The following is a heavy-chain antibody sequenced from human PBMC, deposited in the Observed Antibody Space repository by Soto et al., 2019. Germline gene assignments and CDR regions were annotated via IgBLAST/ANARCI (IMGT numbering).Heavy chain of an antibody. CDR3: ASLIAARPSVVMDV. J-gene: IGHJ6*02. D-gene: IGHD6-6*01. V-gene: IGHV4-31*03. CDR2: IYYSGST. CDR1: GGSISSGGYY. Sequence: PSETLSLTCTVSGGSISSGGYYWSWIRQHPGKGLEWIGYIYYSGSTYYNPSLKSRVTISVDTSKNQFSLKLSSVTAADTAVYYCASLIAARPSVVMDVWGQGTTVTVSS.